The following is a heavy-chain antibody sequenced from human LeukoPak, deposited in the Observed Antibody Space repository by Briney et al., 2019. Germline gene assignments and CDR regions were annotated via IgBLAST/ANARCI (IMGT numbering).Heavy chain of an antibody. D-gene: IGHD3-10*01. CDR3: ARDDLGGPYGSGSSAHNYGMDV. CDR1: GGTFSSYA. Sequence: SVKVSCKASGGTFSSYAISWVRQAPGQGLEWMGRIIPILGIANYAQKFQGRVTITADKSTSTAYMELSSLRSEDTAVYYCARDDLGGPYGSGSSAHNYGMDVWGQGTTVTVSS. V-gene: IGHV1-69*04. CDR2: IIPILGIA. J-gene: IGHJ6*02.